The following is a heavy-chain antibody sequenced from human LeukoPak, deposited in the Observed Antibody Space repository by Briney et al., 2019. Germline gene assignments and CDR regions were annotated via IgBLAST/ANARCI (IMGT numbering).Heavy chain of an antibody. J-gene: IGHJ4*02. V-gene: IGHV3-23*01. CDR1: GFTFSSYA. CDR2: ISGSGGST. D-gene: IGHD6-13*01. CDR3: ARAEGYSSSWLIDY. Sequence: GGSLRLSCAASGFTFSSYAMSWVRQAPGKGLEWVSAISGSGGSTYYADSVKGRFTISRDNAKNSLYLQMNSLRAEDTAVYYCARAEGYSSSWLIDYWGQGTLVTVSS.